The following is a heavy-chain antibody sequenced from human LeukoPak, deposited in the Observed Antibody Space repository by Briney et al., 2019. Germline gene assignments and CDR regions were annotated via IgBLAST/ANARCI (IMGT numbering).Heavy chain of an antibody. CDR1: GGSISSGDYY. V-gene: IGHV4-30-4*01. Sequence: SETLSLTCTVSGGSISSGDYYWSWIRQPPGKGLEWIGCIYYSGSTYYNPSLKSRVTISVDTSKNQFSLKLSSVTAADTAVYYCAYGTDSSGYPLDYWGQGTLVTVSS. CDR2: IYYSGST. CDR3: AYGTDSSGYPLDY. J-gene: IGHJ4*02. D-gene: IGHD3-22*01.